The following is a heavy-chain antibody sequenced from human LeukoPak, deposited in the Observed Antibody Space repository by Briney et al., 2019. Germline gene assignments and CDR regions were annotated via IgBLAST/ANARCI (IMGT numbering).Heavy chain of an antibody. CDR3: ARDNFEKKFDF. D-gene: IGHD1-20*01. J-gene: IGHJ4*02. Sequence: ASVKVSCKASGYTFTDYWMHWVRQAPGQGLEWMGWINPKSAVTTYAQKFQARVTMTRDTSISTVYMELSWLTSYDTAVYYCARDNFEKKFDFWGEGTLVTVSS. CDR2: INPKSAVT. V-gene: IGHV1-2*02. CDR1: GYTFTDYW.